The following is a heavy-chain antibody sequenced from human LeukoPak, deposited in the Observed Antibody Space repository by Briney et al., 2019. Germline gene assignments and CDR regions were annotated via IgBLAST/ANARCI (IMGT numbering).Heavy chain of an antibody. CDR1: GYTFTGYY. V-gene: IGHV1-2*02. Sequence: ASVKVSCKASGYTFTGYYMHWVRQAPGQGLEWMGWINPNSGGTNYAQKFQGRVTMTRDTSISTAYMELSRLRSDDTAVYYCARDRPGFGTIESPEYWGQGTLVTVS. D-gene: IGHD1-1*01. CDR3: ARDRPGFGTIESPEY. CDR2: INPNSGGT. J-gene: IGHJ4*02.